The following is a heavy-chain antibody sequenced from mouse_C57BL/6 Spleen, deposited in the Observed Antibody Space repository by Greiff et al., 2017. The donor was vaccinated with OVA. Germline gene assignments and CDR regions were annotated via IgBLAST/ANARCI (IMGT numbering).Heavy chain of an antibody. CDR2: IYPSDSET. J-gene: IGHJ2*01. CDR3: AIYYGSSYDFDY. V-gene: IGHV1-61*01. CDR1: GYTFTSYW. Sequence: VQLQQPGAELVRPGSSVQLSCKASGYTFTSYWMDWVKQRPGQGLEWIGNIYPSDSETHYNQKFKDKATLTVDKSSSTAYMQLSSLTSEDSAVYYCAIYYGSSYDFDYWGQGTTLTVSS. D-gene: IGHD1-1*01.